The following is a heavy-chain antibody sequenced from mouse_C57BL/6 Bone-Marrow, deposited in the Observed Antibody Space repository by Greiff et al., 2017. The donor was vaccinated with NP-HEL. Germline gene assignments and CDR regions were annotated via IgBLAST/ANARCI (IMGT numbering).Heavy chain of an antibody. CDR3: ATASSGSGFDY. V-gene: IGHV1-39*01. J-gene: IGHJ2*01. Sequence: VQLQQSGPELVKPGASVKISCKASGYSFTDYNMNWVKQSNGKSLEWIGVINPNYGTPSSNQKFKGKATLTVDQSSSTDYMQLNSLTSEDSAVDDCATASSGSGFDYWGQGTTLTVSS. CDR1: GYSFTDYN. D-gene: IGHD3-2*02. CDR2: INPNYGTP.